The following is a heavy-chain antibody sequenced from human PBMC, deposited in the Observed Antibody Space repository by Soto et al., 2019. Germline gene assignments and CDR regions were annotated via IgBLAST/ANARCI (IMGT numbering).Heavy chain of an antibody. CDR1: GFTVGNNY. V-gene: IGHV3-53*01. D-gene: IGHD3-10*01. CDR3: AKDGRGSGSHYNSFGY. J-gene: IGHJ4*02. Sequence: EVQLVESGGGLIQPGGSLKLSCAASGFTVGNNYMSWVRQAPGKGLEWVSLIYSTGTTKYADSVKGRFTVSRDNDKNTLYLQMNSLRAEDTAVYYCAKDGRGSGSHYNSFGYCGQGTLVTVSS. CDR2: IYSTGTT.